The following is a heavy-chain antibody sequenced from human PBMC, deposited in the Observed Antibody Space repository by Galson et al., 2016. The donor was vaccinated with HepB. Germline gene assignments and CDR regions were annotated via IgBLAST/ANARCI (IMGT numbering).Heavy chain of an antibody. CDR3: AKRREDSRPEFFFDS. CDR1: GFTFSHFA. D-gene: IGHD6-6*01. CDR2: ISSSGRNT. Sequence: SLRLSCAASGFTFSHFALSWVRQPPGKGLEWVSSISSSGRNTYYAESVKGRFTISRDNSLNTLYLHMHNLRAEDTAILYCAKRREDSRPEFFFDSWGQGTLVTVSS. J-gene: IGHJ4*02. V-gene: IGHV3-23*01.